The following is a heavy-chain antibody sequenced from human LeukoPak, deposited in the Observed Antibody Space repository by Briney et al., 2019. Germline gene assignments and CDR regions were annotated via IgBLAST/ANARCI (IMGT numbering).Heavy chain of an antibody. CDR3: ARGAIAVAGNCNDY. D-gene: IGHD6-19*01. V-gene: IGHV3-30*02. CDR1: GFTFSSYS. Sequence: GGSLRLSCAASGFTFSSYSMHWVRQAPGKGLEWVAFIRYDGSNKYYADSVKGRFTISRDNAKNSLYLQMNSLRAEDTAVYYCARGAIAVAGNCNDYWGQGTLVTVSS. CDR2: IRYDGSNK. J-gene: IGHJ4*02.